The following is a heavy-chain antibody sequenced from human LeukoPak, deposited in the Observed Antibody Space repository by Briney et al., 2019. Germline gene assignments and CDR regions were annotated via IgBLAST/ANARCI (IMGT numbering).Heavy chain of an antibody. J-gene: IGHJ4*02. Sequence: SETLSLTCAVSDSSISSGYVWGWIRQPPGKGLEWIVTLYHSGSTYYNPSLKSRVAISLDTSKTQFSLKLSSVTAADTALYYCATLLSDYGAHYFDSWGQGVLVTVSS. V-gene: IGHV4-38-2*01. CDR1: DSSISSGYV. CDR3: ATLLSDYGAHYFDS. D-gene: IGHD4-17*01. CDR2: LYHSGST.